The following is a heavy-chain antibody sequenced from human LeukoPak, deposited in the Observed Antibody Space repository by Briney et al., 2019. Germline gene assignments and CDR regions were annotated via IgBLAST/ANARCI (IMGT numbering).Heavy chain of an antibody. CDR2: IYYSGST. J-gene: IGHJ6*02. Sequence: PSQTLSLTCTVSGGSISSGGYYWSWIRQHPGKGLEWIGYIYYSGSTYYNPSLKSRVTISVDTSKNQFSLKLSSVTAADTAVYYCARATSRRSRVVVVAADRYYYYGMDVWGQGTTVTVSS. CDR3: ARATSRRSRVVVVAADRYYYYGMDV. V-gene: IGHV4-31*03. CDR1: GGSISSGGYY. D-gene: IGHD2-15*01.